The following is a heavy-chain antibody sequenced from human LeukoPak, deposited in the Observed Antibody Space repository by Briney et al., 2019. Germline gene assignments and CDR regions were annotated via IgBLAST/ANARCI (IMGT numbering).Heavy chain of an antibody. CDR2: ISYDGSNK. D-gene: IGHD1-14*01. CDR3: ARTGTNAWFDP. V-gene: IGHV3-30-3*01. J-gene: IGHJ5*02. Sequence: GRPLRLSCAASGFTFSSYAMHWVRQAPSKGLEWVAVISYDGSNKYYADSVKGRFTISRDNSKNTLYLQMNSLRAEDTAVYYCARTGTNAWFDPWGQGTLVTVSS. CDR1: GFTFSSYA.